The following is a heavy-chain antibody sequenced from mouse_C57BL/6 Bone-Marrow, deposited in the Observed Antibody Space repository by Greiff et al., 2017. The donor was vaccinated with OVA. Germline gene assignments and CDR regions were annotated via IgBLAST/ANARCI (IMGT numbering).Heavy chain of an antibody. D-gene: IGHD3-2*02. Sequence: VQLQESGAELARPGASVKLSCTASGYTLTSYGISWVKQRTGQGLEWIGEIYPRSGNTYYNEKFKGKATLTADKSSSTAYMELRSLTSEDSAVYFCARDSSSVFAYWGQGTLVTVSA. CDR2: IYPRSGNT. CDR1: GYTLTSYG. CDR3: ARDSSSVFAY. J-gene: IGHJ3*01. V-gene: IGHV1-81*01.